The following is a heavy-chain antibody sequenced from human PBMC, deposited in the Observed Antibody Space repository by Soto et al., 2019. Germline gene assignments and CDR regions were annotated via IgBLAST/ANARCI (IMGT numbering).Heavy chain of an antibody. V-gene: IGHV5-51*01. CDR1: GYSFTSYW. D-gene: IGHD4-4*01. CDR3: ARRYYSNSRSYYYYYMDV. Sequence: PGVSLKVSCKGSGYSFTSYWIGWVRQMTGKGLEWMWFIYPGYSDTRYSPSFQGQVTISADKSISTAYLQWSSLKASDTAMFYCARRYYSNSRSYYYYYMDVWGKGTTVTVSS. J-gene: IGHJ6*03. CDR2: IYPGYSDT.